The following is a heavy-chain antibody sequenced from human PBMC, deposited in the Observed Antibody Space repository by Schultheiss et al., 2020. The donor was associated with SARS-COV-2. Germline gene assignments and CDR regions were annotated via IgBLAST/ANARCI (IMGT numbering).Heavy chain of an antibody. CDR1: GGTFSSYA. D-gene: IGHD3-22*01. V-gene: IGHV1-69*13. J-gene: IGHJ4*02. CDR2: IIPIFGTA. CDR3: ARDLTLSYYDSSGPPLVY. Sequence: SVKVSCKASGGTFSSYAISWVRQAPGQGLEWMGGIIPIFGTANYAQKFQGRVTITADESTSTAYMELSSLRSEDTAVYYCARDLTLSYYDSSGPPLVYWGQGTLVTVSS.